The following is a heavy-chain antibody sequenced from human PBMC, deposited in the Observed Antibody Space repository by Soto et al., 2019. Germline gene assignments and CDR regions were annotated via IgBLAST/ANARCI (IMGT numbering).Heavy chain of an antibody. D-gene: IGHD5-18*01. CDR2: IYYNGTT. J-gene: IGHJ4*02. Sequence: SETLSLTCTVSGGSISSYYWSWIRQPPGKGLAYIGSIYYNGTTNYDPSLKSRLTISIDTSKNQFSLKLSSVTAADTAVYYCARGLILGGYTYGLDYWGQGTLVTSPQ. V-gene: IGHV4-59*08. CDR1: GGSISSYY. CDR3: ARGLILGGYTYGLDY.